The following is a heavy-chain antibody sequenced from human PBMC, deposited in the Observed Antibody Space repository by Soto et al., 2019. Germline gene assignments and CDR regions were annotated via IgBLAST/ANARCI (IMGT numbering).Heavy chain of an antibody. V-gene: IGHV1-2*02. J-gene: IGHJ4*02. CDR2: INPNSGGT. Sequence: ASVKVSCKASGYTFTGYYMHWVRQAPGQGLEWMGWINPNSGGTNYAQKFQGRVTMTRDTSISTAYMELSRLRSDDTAVYYCARVRGRYYDSRILDYWGQGTLVTVS. CDR1: GYTFTGYY. CDR3: ARVRGRYYDSRILDY. D-gene: IGHD3-22*01.